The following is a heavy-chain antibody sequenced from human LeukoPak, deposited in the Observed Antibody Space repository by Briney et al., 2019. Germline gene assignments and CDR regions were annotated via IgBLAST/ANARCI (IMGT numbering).Heavy chain of an antibody. Sequence: GGSLRLSCAASGFTFSSYGMSWVRQAPGKGLEWVSAISGSGDSTYYADSVKGRFTISRDNSKNTQFLQMNSLRAEDTAVYYCAKGGVVPAAIPLDFDYWGQGTLVTVSS. D-gene: IGHD2-2*01. V-gene: IGHV3-23*01. J-gene: IGHJ4*02. CDR1: GFTFSSYG. CDR3: AKGGVVPAAIPLDFDY. CDR2: ISGSGDST.